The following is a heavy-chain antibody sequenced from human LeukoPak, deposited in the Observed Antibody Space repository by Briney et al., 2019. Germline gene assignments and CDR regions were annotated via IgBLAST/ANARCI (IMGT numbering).Heavy chain of an antibody. V-gene: IGHV3-74*01. CDR2: IKSDGSST. D-gene: IGHD5-12*01. CDR1: GFTFRTYL. J-gene: IGHJ4*02. CDR3: ARDRGYTQDY. Sequence: QAGGSLRLSCAASGFTFRTYLMHWVRQAPGKGLVGVSHIKSDGSSTSYADSVKGRFTISRDNAKNTLYLQMNSLRAEDTAVYFCARDRGYTQDYWGQGTLVTVSS.